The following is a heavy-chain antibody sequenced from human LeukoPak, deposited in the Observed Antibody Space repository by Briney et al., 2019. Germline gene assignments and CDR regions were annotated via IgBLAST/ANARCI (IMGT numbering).Heavy chain of an antibody. CDR1: GGSISSYY. Sequence: PSETLSLTCTVSGGSISSYYWSWIRQPPGKGLERIAYISDIGSINYNPSLKSRVTISLDTSKNQFSLKLSSVTAADTAVYYCAGHHPRNTVDFWGQGTLVTVSS. J-gene: IGHJ4*02. V-gene: IGHV4-59*08. CDR3: AGHHPRNTVDF. D-gene: IGHD2/OR15-2a*01. CDR2: ISDIGSI.